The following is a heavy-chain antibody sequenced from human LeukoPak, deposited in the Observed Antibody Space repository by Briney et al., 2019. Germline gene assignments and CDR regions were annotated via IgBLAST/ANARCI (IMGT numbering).Heavy chain of an antibody. CDR3: ARVSGDYRYYYYGMDV. V-gene: IGHV4-59*01. Sequence: SETLSLTCTVSGGSISSYYWSWIRQPPGKGLEWIGYIYYSGSTNYNPSLKSRVTISVDTSKNQFSQKLSSVTAADTAVYYCARVSGDYRYYYYGMDVWGQGTTVTVSS. J-gene: IGHJ6*02. D-gene: IGHD4-17*01. CDR1: GGSISSYY. CDR2: IYYSGST.